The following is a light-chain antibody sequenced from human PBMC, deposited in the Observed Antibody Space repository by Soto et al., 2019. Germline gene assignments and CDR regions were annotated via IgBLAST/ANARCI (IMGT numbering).Light chain of an antibody. CDR2: DAS. Sequence: EIVLTQSPATLSLSPGERATLSCRASQSVSSYLAWYQQKPGQAPRLLIYDASNRATGIPARFSGSGSGTDFTLIIISLVPEDFAVYYWQQRSNWPRTFGQGTKVDIK. CDR1: QSVSSY. J-gene: IGKJ1*01. CDR3: QQRSNWPRT. V-gene: IGKV3-11*01.